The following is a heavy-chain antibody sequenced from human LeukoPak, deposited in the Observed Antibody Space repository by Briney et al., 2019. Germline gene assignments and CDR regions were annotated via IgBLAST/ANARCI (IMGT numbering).Heavy chain of an antibody. V-gene: IGHV1-2*02. Sequence: ASVKVSCKASGYTFTGYYMHWVRQAPGQGLEWMGWINPNSGGTNYAQKFQGRVTMTRDTSISTAYMELSSLRSEDTAVYYCARGEGWYDRNDLDYWGQGTLVTVSS. J-gene: IGHJ4*02. CDR1: GYTFTGYY. CDR2: INPNSGGT. CDR3: ARGEGWYDRNDLDY. D-gene: IGHD6-19*01.